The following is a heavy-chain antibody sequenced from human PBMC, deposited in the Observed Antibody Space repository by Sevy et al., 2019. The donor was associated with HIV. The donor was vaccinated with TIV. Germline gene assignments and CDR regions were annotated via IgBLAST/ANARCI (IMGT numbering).Heavy chain of an antibody. D-gene: IGHD3-3*01. CDR2: MSPNTGAT. J-gene: IGHJ6*02. CDR1: GYTFTSYD. Sequence: ASVKVSCKAFGYTFTSYDINWVRQAPGQGLEWMGWMSPNTGATGFAQKFQGRVTLTRNKYITTAYMELSSLTYEDTAVYYCARGGNGDFWSYEYYYYGMDVWGQGTTVTVSS. V-gene: IGHV1-8*01. CDR3: ARGGNGDFWSYEYYYYGMDV.